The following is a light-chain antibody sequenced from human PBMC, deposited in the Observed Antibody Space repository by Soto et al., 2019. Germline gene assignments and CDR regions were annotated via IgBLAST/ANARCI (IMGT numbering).Light chain of an antibody. Sequence: QSALTQPASVSGSPGQSIAISCTGTNSDIGAYNYVAWYQQHPGKAPKLVIFDVTNRPSGISNRFSGSKSGDTASLTISGLQAEDEAYYFCSSYTTSNSQVFGGGTKVTVL. J-gene: IGLJ2*01. V-gene: IGLV2-14*03. CDR3: SSYTTSNSQV. CDR2: DVT. CDR1: NSDIGAYNY.